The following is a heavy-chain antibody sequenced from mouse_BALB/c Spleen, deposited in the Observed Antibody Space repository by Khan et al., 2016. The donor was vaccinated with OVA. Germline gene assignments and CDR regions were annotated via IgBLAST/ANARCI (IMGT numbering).Heavy chain of an antibody. CDR2: INPSNGYT. CDR1: GYTFTSYT. V-gene: IGHV1-4*01. D-gene: IGHD2-14*01. Sequence: QVRLQQSGAELARPGASVKMSCKASGYTFTSYTIHWIKKRPGQGLEWIGYINPSNGYTNYNQKFKDKATLTTDKSSTTAYLQLSSLTSDDSAVYNRVRDGAYHRNDGWFAYWGQGTLVTVSA. CDR3: VRDGAYHRNDGWFAY. J-gene: IGHJ3*01.